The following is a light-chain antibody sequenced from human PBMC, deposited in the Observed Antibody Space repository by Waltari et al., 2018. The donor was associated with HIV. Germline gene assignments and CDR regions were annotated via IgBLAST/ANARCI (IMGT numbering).Light chain of an antibody. V-gene: IGLV2-23*02. CDR2: DVI. Sequence: QSALTQPASVSGSPGQSITTSCTGTSSDVGGYNFVPWYQQHPGKAPKLMIHDVIKRPSGVSTRFSGSKSGNTASMTISGLQADDEADYYCCSYAGSSTWVFGGGTKLTVL. J-gene: IGLJ3*02. CDR3: CSYAGSSTWV. CDR1: SSDVGGYNF.